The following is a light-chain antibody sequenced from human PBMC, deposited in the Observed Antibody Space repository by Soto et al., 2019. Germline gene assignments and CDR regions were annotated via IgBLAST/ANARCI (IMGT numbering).Light chain of an antibody. Sequence: EIVLTQSPATLSLSPGERATLSCRASQSVSSYLAWYQQKPGQAPRLLIYDASNRATVIPARFSGSGSGTDFTLTISRLEPEDFAVYYCHQGSFGGGTTVEIK. CDR2: DAS. CDR3: HQGS. CDR1: QSVSSY. J-gene: IGKJ4*01. V-gene: IGKV3-11*01.